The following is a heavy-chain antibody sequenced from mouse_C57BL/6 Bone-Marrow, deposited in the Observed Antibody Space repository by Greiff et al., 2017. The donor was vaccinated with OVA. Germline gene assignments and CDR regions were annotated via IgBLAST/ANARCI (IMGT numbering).Heavy chain of an antibody. J-gene: IGHJ4*01. Sequence: VKLQESGAELVKPGASVKMSCKASGYTFTSYWITWVKQRPGQGLEWIGDIYPGSGSTNYNEKFKSKATLTVDTSSSTAYMQLSSLTSEDSAVYYCASPTVVAKENAMDYWGQGTSVTVSS. CDR2: IYPGSGST. CDR1: GYTFTSYW. D-gene: IGHD1-1*01. V-gene: IGHV1-55*01. CDR3: ASPTVVAKENAMDY.